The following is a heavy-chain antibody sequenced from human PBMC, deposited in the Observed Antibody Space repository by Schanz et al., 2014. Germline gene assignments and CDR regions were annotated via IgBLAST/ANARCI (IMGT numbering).Heavy chain of an antibody. V-gene: IGHV1-18*01. J-gene: IGHJ4*02. CDR1: GYTFTSYG. CDR2: ISPYNDNT. Sequence: QVQLVQSGAEAKKPGASVKVSCKASGYTFTSYGISWVRQAPGQGLEWMGWISPYNDNTNYAQKFQGRVTITRDTSASTAYIELHILTSEDTAVYYCARGRTFDYWGQGTLVTVSS. CDR3: ARGRTFDY.